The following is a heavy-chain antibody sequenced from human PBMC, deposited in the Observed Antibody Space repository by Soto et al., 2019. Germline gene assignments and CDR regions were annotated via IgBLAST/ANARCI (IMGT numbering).Heavy chain of an antibody. D-gene: IGHD3-22*01. V-gene: IGHV1-2*04. Sequence: ASVKVSCKASGYTFTGYYMHWVRQAPGQGLEWMGWINPSSGGTNYAQKFQGWVTMTRDTSISTAYMELSRLRSDDTAVYYCARDMYYYHSSDLTGGYYYGMDVWGQGTTVTVSS. CDR3: ARDMYYYHSSDLTGGYYYGMDV. CDR1: GYTFTGYY. J-gene: IGHJ6*02. CDR2: INPSSGGT.